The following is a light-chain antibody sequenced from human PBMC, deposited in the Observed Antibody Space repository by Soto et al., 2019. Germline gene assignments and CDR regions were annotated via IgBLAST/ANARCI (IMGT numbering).Light chain of an antibody. J-gene: IGKJ3*01. V-gene: IGKV2-28*01. CDR2: LGS. CDR3: MQALQTPLT. CDR1: QSLLHSNGYNY. Sequence: DIVMTQSPLSLPVTPGEPASISCRSSQSLLHSNGYNYLDWYLQKPGQSPELLIYLGSNRASGVPDRWSGSGSGTDFTLKISRVEAEDVGVYYCMQALQTPLTFGPGTKVDI.